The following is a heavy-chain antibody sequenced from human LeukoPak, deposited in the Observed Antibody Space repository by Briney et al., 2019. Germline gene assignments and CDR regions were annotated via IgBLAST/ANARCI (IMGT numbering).Heavy chain of an antibody. CDR1: GFTFSSYS. D-gene: IGHD2-2*01. V-gene: IGHV3-48*01. J-gene: IGHJ4*02. CDR2: ISSSSSTI. Sequence: GGSLRLSCAASGFTFSSYSMNWVRQAPGKGLEWFSYISSSSSTIYYADSVKGRFTISRDNAKNSLYLQMNSLRAEDTAVYYCARDPRGYCSSTSCYFDYWGQGTLVTVSS. CDR3: ARDPRGYCSSTSCYFDY.